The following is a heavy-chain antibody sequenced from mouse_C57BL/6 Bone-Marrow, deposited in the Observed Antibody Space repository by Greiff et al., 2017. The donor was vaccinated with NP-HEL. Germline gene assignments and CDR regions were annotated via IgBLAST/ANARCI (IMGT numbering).Heavy chain of an antibody. D-gene: IGHD2-3*01. CDR1: GFTFSSYA. V-gene: IGHV5-4*01. Sequence: EVQGVESGGGLVKPGGSLKLSCAASGFTFSSYAMSWVRQTPEKRLEWVATISDGGSYTYYPDNVKGRFTISRDNAKNNLYLQMSHLKSEDTAMYYCARVDGYYDYAMDYWGQGTSVTVSS. CDR3: ARVDGYYDYAMDY. CDR2: ISDGGSYT. J-gene: IGHJ4*01.